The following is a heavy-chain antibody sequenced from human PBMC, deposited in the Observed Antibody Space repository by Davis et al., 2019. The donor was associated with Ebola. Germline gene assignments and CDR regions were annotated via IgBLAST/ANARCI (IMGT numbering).Heavy chain of an antibody. CDR2: IYYSGST. J-gene: IGHJ2*01. V-gene: IGHV4-59*01. CDR1: GGSISSYY. CDR3: ARDQRYFDL. Sequence: SETLSLTCTVPGGSISSYYWSWIRQPPGKGLEWIGYIYYSGSTNYNPSLKSRVTISVDTSKNQFSLKLSSVTAADTAVYYCARDQRYFDLWGRGTLVTVSS.